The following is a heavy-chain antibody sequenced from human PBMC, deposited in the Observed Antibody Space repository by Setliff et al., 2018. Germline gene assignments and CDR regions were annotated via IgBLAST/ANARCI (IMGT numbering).Heavy chain of an antibody. CDR2: IYPGDSDT. Sequence: YWIGWVRQMPGKGLEWMGIIYPGDSDTRYSPSFQGQVTISADKSISTAYLQWSSLKASDAAMYYCARPTYYYDSSGYPGNAFDIWGQGTMVTVSS. CDR1: YW. D-gene: IGHD3-22*01. V-gene: IGHV5-51*01. J-gene: IGHJ3*02. CDR3: ARPTYYYDSSGYPGNAFDI.